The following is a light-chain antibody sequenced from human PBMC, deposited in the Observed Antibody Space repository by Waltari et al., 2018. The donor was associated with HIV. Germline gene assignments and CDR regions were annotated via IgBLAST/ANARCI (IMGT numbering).Light chain of an antibody. CDR2: LRS. CDR1: QSLLHSDSS. Sequence: EIMLTQSPPLLPATPGEPAFIFCKSNQSLLHSDSSFLDCYYKKPGQSLQLVMYLRSSRAAGVSDRFTGAGSGTDFTLIINSVEAEDVGTYYCMQTLQTPYTFGQGTKLELK. V-gene: IGKV2-28*01. J-gene: IGKJ2*01. CDR3: MQTLQTPYT.